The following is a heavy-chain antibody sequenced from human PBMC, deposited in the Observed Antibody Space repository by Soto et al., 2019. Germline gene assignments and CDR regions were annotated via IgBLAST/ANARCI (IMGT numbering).Heavy chain of an antibody. J-gene: IGHJ4*01. D-gene: IGHD6-19*01. V-gene: IGHV3-23*01. Sequence: EVQLLESGGGLVQPGGSLRLSCAASGFTFSSYAMSWVRQDPGKGLEWVSAISGSGGSTYYADSVKGRLTISRDNSKNTLYLQMNSLRAEDTAVYYCARRSSVWYVDYWGQGTLVTVSS. CDR1: GFTFSSYA. CDR2: ISGSGGST. CDR3: ARRSSVWYVDY.